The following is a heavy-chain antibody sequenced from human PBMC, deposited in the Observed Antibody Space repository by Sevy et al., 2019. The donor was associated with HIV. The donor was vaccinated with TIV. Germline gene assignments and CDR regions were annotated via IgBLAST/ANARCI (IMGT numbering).Heavy chain of an antibody. J-gene: IGHJ1*01. D-gene: IGHD4-4*01. Sequence: GGSLRLSCVVSGITFSTSGMHWVRQAPGKGLEWVAVISYHGRDKFYADSVKGRSTISRDNSKNILYLQMNSLRAEDTAVYCCALQRLSSNVAEYFQNWGQGTLVTVSS. CDR3: ALQRLSSNVAEYFQN. V-gene: IGHV3-30*03. CDR2: ISYHGRDK. CDR1: GITFSTSG.